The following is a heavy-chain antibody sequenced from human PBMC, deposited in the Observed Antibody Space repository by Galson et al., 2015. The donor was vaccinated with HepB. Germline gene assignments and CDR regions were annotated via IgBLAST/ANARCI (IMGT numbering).Heavy chain of an antibody. CDR1: GFTFSGYS. Sequence: LRLSCAASGFTFSGYSMNWVRQAPGKGLEWVSSISTSSTYIYYADSVKGRFTISRDNAKKSLFLQMSSLRVEDTAVYYCAKDSHITMIVVVIADAFDIWGQGTMVTVSS. V-gene: IGHV3-21*01. J-gene: IGHJ3*02. CDR3: AKDSHITMIVVVIADAFDI. CDR2: ISTSSTYI. D-gene: IGHD3-22*01.